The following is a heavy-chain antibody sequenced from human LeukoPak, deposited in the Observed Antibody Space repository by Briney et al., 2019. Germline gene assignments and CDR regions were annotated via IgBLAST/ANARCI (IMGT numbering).Heavy chain of an antibody. J-gene: IGHJ4*02. CDR1: GYSFTSYW. D-gene: IGHD3-22*01. Sequence: KGGESLKISCKGSGYSFTSYWIGWVRQMPGKGLEWMGIIYPGDSDTRYSPSFQGQVTISADKSISTAYLQWSSLKASDTAMYYCATTNGYYYDSSGYLDYWGQGTLVTVSS. CDR3: ATTNGYYYDSSGYLDY. CDR2: IYPGDSDT. V-gene: IGHV5-51*01.